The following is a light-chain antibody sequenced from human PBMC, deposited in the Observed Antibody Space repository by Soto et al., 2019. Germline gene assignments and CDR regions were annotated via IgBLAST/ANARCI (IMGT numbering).Light chain of an antibody. J-gene: IGKJ2*01. V-gene: IGKV1-5*03. CDR1: QRIDSW. CDR3: QQYNSFPYT. Sequence: DIQMTQSPSTLSASVGDRVTFTCRASQRIDSWLAWYQQKPGKAPNLLVYKASSLDTGVPSRFSGSGFGTEFTLTISSLQPDDFATYYCQQYNSFPYTFGQGTRLEIK. CDR2: KAS.